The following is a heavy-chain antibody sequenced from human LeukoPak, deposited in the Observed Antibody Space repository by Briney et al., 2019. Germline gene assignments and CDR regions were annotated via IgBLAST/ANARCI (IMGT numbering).Heavy chain of an antibody. V-gene: IGHV3-23*01. CDR1: GFTFSDYA. CDR2: ISGSGGGT. Sequence: GGSLRLSCAASGFTFSDYAMSWVRQAPGKGLEWVSGISGSGGGTYYADSVKGRFTISRDNSKNTLYLQMNSLRAEDTAVYYCAKDPRRGYSLGWGQGTLVTVSS. J-gene: IGHJ4*02. D-gene: IGHD5-18*01. CDR3: AKDPRRGYSLG.